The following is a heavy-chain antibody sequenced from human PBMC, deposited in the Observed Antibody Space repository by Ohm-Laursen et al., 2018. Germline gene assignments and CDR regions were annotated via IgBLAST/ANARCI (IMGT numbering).Heavy chain of an antibody. Sequence: ASVKVSCKVSGYTFTSYYMHWVRQAPGQGLEWMLIINPSGGSTSYAQKFQGRVTMTRDTSTSTVYMELSSLRSEDTAVYYCARDFQWLADYWGQGTLVTVSS. CDR3: ARDFQWLADY. CDR1: GYTFTSYY. V-gene: IGHV1-46*01. D-gene: IGHD6-19*01. J-gene: IGHJ4*02. CDR2: INPSGGST.